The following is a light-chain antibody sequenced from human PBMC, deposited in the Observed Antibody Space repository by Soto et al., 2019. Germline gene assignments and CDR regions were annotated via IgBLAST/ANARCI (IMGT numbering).Light chain of an antibody. V-gene: IGKV3-20*01. CDR3: QQYVGSVVIT. Sequence: EIVLTQSPGTLSLSPGERATLSCRASQSVYSTYLSWYQQKPGQAPRLLIYGASSRATGIPDRFSGSGSGTDFALTISRMEPEDFAVYYCQQYVGSVVITFGQGTRLEIK. CDR1: QSVYSTY. CDR2: GAS. J-gene: IGKJ5*01.